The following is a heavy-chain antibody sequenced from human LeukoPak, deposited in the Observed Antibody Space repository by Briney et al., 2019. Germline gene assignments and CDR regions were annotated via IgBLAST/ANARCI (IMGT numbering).Heavy chain of an antibody. CDR3: ARDLGDYHDSSGYYRTTTDY. Sequence: PGGSLRLSCAASGFTFSSYSMNWVRQAPGKGLEWVSSISSSSSYIYYADSVKGRFTISRDNAKNSLYLQMNSLRAEDTAVYYCARDLGDYHDSSGYYRTTTDYWGQGTLVTVFS. J-gene: IGHJ4*02. CDR2: ISSSSSYI. CDR1: GFTFSSYS. D-gene: IGHD3-22*01. V-gene: IGHV3-21*01.